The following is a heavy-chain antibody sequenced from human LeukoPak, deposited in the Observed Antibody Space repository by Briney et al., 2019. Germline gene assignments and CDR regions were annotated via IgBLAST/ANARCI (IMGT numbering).Heavy chain of an antibody. CDR3: ASDYYGSGSYYRRWFDP. Sequence: ASVKVSCKASGGTFSSYAISWVRQAPGQGLEWMGGIIPIFGTANYAQKFRGRVTITADESTSTAYMELSSLRSEDTAVYYCASDYYGSGSYYRRWFDPWGQGTLVTVSS. CDR1: GGTFSSYA. CDR2: IIPIFGTA. D-gene: IGHD3-10*01. V-gene: IGHV1-69*01. J-gene: IGHJ5*02.